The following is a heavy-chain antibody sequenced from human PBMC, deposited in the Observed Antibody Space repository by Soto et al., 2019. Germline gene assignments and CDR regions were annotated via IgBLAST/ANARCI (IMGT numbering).Heavy chain of an antibody. CDR3: ETLCNGDCDSISYAFSV. Sequence: QVQLQESGPGLVQPSETLSITCAVSGASISRRVWWTWVRQSPGKGLEWIGDAYHTGNTNYSPSLRARVTLACEQCKTLFSQFLSCITAANMAIYCCETLCNGDCDSISYAFSVWGHGTMVTVSS. CDR1: GASISRRVW. CDR2: AYHTGNT. J-gene: IGHJ3*01. D-gene: IGHD2-21*02. V-gene: IGHV4-4*01.